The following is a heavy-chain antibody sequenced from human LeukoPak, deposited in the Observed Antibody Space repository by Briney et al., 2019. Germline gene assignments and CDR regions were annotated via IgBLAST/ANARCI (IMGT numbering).Heavy chain of an antibody. CDR3: ARFQLPDYYYHYYMDV. J-gene: IGHJ6*03. D-gene: IGHD2-2*01. CDR1: GYTFSSYG. V-gene: IGHV1-18*01. Sequence: ASVKVSCKASGYTFSSYGVIWVRQAPGRGLEWMGWITGYNGHTKYAEELQDRVTLTRDIFTSTAYLELKSLTSDDTAVYFCARFQLPDYYYHYYMDVWGEGTTVTVSS. CDR2: ITGYNGHT.